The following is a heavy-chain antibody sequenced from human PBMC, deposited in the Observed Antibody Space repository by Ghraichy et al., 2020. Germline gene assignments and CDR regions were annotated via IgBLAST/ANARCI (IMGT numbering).Heavy chain of an antibody. CDR1: GFSLSTSGVG. CDR2: IYWDDDK. J-gene: IGHJ4*02. CDR3: AHSPLNYYYDSSGYLTRGVGYFDY. V-gene: IGHV2-5*02. Sequence: SGPTLVKPTQTLTLTCTFSGFSLSTSGVGVGWIRQPPGKALEWLALIYWDDDKRYSPSLKSRLTITKDTSKNQVVLTMTNMDPVDTATYYCAHSPLNYYYDSSGYLTRGVGYFDYWGQGTLVTVSS. D-gene: IGHD3-22*01.